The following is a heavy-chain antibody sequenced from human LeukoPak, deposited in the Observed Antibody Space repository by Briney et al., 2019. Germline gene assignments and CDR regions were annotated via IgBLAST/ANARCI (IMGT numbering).Heavy chain of an antibody. CDR1: GYTFTSNY. J-gene: IGHJ4*02. D-gene: IGHD3-22*01. Sequence: ASVKVSCKAFGYTFTSNYMHWVRQAPGQGPEWMGVISPSGGSTTYAQKFQGRVTMTRDTSTSTVYMELSSLRSEDTAVYYCARDDYLAKNTMIQGYWGQGTLVTVSS. CDR3: ARDDYLAKNTMIQGY. CDR2: ISPSGGST. V-gene: IGHV1-46*01.